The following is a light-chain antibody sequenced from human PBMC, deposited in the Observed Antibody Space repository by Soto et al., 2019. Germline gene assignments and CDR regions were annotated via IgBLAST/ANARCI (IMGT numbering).Light chain of an antibody. CDR1: QSVGSS. Sequence: EIVLTQSQNTLSLSPGERATLSCRASQSVGSSLSWYQQKPGQAPRLLFYGASNRATAIPDRFSGSGFGTDFTLTITRLEPEDFAVYYCQQYGDSPQTFGPGTKVDIK. V-gene: IGKV3-20*01. J-gene: IGKJ1*01. CDR3: QQYGDSPQT. CDR2: GAS.